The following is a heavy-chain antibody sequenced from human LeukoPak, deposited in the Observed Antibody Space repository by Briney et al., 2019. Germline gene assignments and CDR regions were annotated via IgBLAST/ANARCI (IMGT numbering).Heavy chain of an antibody. V-gene: IGHV5-51*01. CDR1: VYRFTSYW. CDR2: IYPGDSDT. J-gene: IGHJ4*01. CDR3: ARGVRSGYSSISLTRIDY. D-gene: IGHD3-22*01. Sequence: KAGESLKISCKASVYRFTSYWIGWVRQMPGKGLEWMGIIYPGDSDTRYSPSFHGQVTISAEQSISTAYLQWSSLNASDTAMYYCARGVRSGYSSISLTRIDYWGQGTLVTVSS.